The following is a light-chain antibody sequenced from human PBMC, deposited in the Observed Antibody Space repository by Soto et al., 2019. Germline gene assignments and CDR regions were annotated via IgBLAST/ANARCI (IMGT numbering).Light chain of an antibody. CDR2: EVS. J-gene: IGKJ1*01. CDR3: MQAIDIPWT. V-gene: IGKV2-29*03. CDR1: QSLLHSDGKTY. Sequence: ILMPQTPLSLSIIPGQTASISCKSSQSLLHSDGKTYFYWYVQKAGQAPQPLIYEVSNRFSGVPERFSGSGSRTDFTLKISRVEADDVGIYYCMQAIDIPWTFGQGTKVDI.